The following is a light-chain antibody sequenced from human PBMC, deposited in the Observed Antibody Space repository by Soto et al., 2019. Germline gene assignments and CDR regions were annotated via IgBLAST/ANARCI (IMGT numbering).Light chain of an antibody. CDR1: QSVGTY. V-gene: IGKV3-11*01. Sequence: IVLTQSAATQSLFPGEKATLSCRASQSVGTYLAWYQQKPGQAPRLLMYDASNRATGIPARFSGGGSGTDFILTISSLEPEDFAVYYCQGRSNWAWTFGQGTKV. CDR3: QGRSNWAWT. J-gene: IGKJ1*01. CDR2: DAS.